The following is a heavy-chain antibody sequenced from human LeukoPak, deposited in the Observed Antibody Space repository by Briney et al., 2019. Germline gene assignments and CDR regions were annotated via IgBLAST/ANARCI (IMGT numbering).Heavy chain of an antibody. V-gene: IGHV4-39*01. CDR1: RGAVNNPAVY. D-gene: IGHD3-16*01. J-gene: IGHJ4*02. Sequence: PSETLSLTCSVSRGAVNNPAVYWVWIRQPLGKGLECLGGIYNRGDTFSNPSLMSRVDFSIDTSKDQFSLSLMSVTAADTAIYYCARQGVLYGFDFWGQGIPVTVSS. CDR3: ARQGVLYGFDF. CDR2: IYNRGDT.